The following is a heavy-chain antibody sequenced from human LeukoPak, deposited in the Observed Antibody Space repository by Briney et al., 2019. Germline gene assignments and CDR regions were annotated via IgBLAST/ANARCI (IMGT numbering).Heavy chain of an antibody. Sequence: GGSLRLSCAASGFTFRLYSMNWVRQAPGKGLEWVSYIRSSDGAIAYADSVKGRFTISRDDAKNSLYLQMNSLRDQDTAVYYCARDRDWAFDYWGQGTLITVSS. CDR1: GFTFRLYS. CDR3: ARDRDWAFDY. CDR2: IRSSDGAI. J-gene: IGHJ4*02. V-gene: IGHV3-48*02. D-gene: IGHD3-9*01.